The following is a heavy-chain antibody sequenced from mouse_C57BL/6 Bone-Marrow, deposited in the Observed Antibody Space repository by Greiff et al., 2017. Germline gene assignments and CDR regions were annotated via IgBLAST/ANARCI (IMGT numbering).Heavy chain of an antibody. Sequence: DVMLVESGGGLVKPGGSLKLSCAASGFTFSSYAMSWVRQTPEKRLEWVATISDGVSYTYYPDNVKGRFTISRDNANNNLYLQMSHLKSEDTAMYYCARDCSNDWYFDVWGTGTTVTVSS. CDR2: ISDGVSYT. CDR3: ARDCSNDWYFDV. CDR1: GFTFSSYA. V-gene: IGHV5-4*01. D-gene: IGHD2-5*01. J-gene: IGHJ1*03.